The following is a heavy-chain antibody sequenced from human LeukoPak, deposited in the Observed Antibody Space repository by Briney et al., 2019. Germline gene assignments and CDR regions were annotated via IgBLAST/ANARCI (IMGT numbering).Heavy chain of an antibody. V-gene: IGHV3-23*01. Sequence: PGGSLRLSCAASGFTFSSSAMSWVRQAPGKGLELVSAITGGGGSTYYADSVKGRFTISRDNSKNKLYLQMNSLRADDTAVYYCAKDARPSYWGQGTLVTVSS. CDR2: ITGGGGST. CDR3: AKDARPSY. J-gene: IGHJ4*02. CDR1: GFTFSSSA.